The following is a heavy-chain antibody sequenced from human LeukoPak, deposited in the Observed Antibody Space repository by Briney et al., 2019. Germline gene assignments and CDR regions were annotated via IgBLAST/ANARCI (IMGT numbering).Heavy chain of an antibody. CDR1: GFTFSSYA. D-gene: IGHD3-10*01. J-gene: IGHJ4*02. CDR3: AKASTYYYGSGSYYYVY. Sequence: GGSLRLSCAASGFTFSSYAMSWVRQPPGKGLEWVSAISGSGGSTYYADSVKGRFTISRDNSKNTLYLQMNSLRAEDTAVYYCAKASTYYYGSGSYYYVYWGQGTLVTVSS. CDR2: ISGSGGST. V-gene: IGHV3-23*01.